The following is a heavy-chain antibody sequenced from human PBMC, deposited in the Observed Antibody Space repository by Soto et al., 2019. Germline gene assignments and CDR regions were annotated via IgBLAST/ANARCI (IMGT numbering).Heavy chain of an antibody. V-gene: IGHV3-30*18. J-gene: IGHJ4*02. D-gene: IGHD4-4*01. CDR3: AKDRNTVTTLGDY. CDR1: GFSFSSYG. Sequence: GESLKISCAASGFSFSSYGMHWVRQAPGKGLEWVAVISYDGSNKYYADSVKGRFTLSRDISKNTLYLQMNSLRAEDTAVYYCAKDRNTVTTLGDYWGQGTLVTVSS. CDR2: ISYDGSNK.